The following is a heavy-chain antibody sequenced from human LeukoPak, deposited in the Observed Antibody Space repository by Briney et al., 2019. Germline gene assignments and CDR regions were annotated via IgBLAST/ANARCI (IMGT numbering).Heavy chain of an antibody. V-gene: IGHV3-74*01. D-gene: IGHD3-16*01. Sequence: GGSLRLSCAASGFTFSSHWMQWVRYTPGKGLMWVSRIHGDGTTTTYADSVKGRFTICRDNAKNTLYLQMNTLRAEDTAVYYCARDTLGAFWDWGQGTPVTVPS. CDR1: GFTFSSHW. J-gene: IGHJ4*02. CDR2: IHGDGTTT. CDR3: ARDTLGAFWD.